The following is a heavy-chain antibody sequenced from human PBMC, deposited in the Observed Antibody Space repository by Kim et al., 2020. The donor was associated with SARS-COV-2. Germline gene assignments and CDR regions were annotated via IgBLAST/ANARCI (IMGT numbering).Heavy chain of an antibody. CDR2: INHSGST. CDR1: GGSFSGYY. D-gene: IGHD2-2*01. J-gene: IGHJ4*02. Sequence: SETLSLTCAVYGGSFSGYYWSWIRQPPGKGLEWIGEINHSGSTNYNPSLKSRVTISVDTSKNQFSLKLSSVTAADTAVYYCARVVVPSLRYDYCGQGTLV. V-gene: IGHV4-34*01. CDR3: ARVVVPSLRYDY.